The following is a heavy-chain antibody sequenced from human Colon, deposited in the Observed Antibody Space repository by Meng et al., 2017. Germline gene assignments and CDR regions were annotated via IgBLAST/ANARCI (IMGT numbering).Heavy chain of an antibody. CDR2: IYYSGST. Sequence: QGQLQEAGPGMVKPSQTLSLTCTVSGDSVNSPDYYWSWIRQPPEKGLEWIGYIYYSGSTYYNPSLKSRVSISGDTSNKQFSLKLTSVTAADTAVYYCARSPYSGSALPFFDYWGQGSLVTVSS. V-gene: IGHV4-30-4*01. CDR1: GDSVNSPDYY. J-gene: IGHJ4*02. CDR3: ARSPYSGSALPFFDY. D-gene: IGHD1-26*01.